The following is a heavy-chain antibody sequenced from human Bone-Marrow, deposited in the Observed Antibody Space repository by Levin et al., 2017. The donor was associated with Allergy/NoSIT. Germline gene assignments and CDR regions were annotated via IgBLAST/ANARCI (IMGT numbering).Heavy chain of an antibody. V-gene: IGHV5-10-1*01. CDR2: IDPSDSYT. J-gene: IGHJ4*02. D-gene: IGHD5-12*01. Sequence: RGESLKISCKGSGYSFTSYWISWVRQMPGKGLEWMGRIDPSDSYTNYSPSFQGHVTISADKSISTAYLQWSSLKASDTAMYYCARQVATTNRVDYWGQGTLVTVSS. CDR1: GYSFTSYW. CDR3: ARQVATTNRVDY.